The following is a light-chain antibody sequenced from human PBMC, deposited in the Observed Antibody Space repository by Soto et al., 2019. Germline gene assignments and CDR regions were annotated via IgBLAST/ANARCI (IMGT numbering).Light chain of an antibody. Sequence: SYELTQPPSVSVAPGQTARISCGGNDIASKSVHWSQQKPGQAPVLVVYDDNDRPSGIPERLSGSNSGDTATLTISRVEAGDAPDYYCQVWDSSSDHYVFGSGTKLTVL. J-gene: IGLJ1*01. CDR3: QVWDSSSDHYV. CDR2: DDN. CDR1: DIASKS. V-gene: IGLV3-21*02.